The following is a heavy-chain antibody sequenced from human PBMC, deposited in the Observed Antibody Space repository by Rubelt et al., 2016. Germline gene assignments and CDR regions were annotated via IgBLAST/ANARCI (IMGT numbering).Heavy chain of an antibody. J-gene: IGHJ5*02. CDR1: GYTFTSYG. CDR2: LSAYNGNT. Sequence: QVQLVQSGAEVKKPGASVKVSCKASGYTFTSYGISWVPQAPGQGLEWMGWLSAYNGNTNYAQKLQGRVTMTTDTSTSTAYMELRSLRSDDTAVYYCASMYSSSWYRGWFDPWGQGTLVTVSS. CDR3: ASMYSSSWYRGWFDP. V-gene: IGHV1-18*01. D-gene: IGHD6-13*01.